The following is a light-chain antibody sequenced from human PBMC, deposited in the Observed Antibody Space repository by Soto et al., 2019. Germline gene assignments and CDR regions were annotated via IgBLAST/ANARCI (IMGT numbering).Light chain of an antibody. Sequence: QSVLTQPASVSGSPGKTITISCTGPRSDVGGYNYVSWYQHHPGKAPKLMIYDVSNRPSGVSNRFSGSKSGITASLTISGLQAEDEADYYCSAYTSSSLYVFATGTKVTVL. J-gene: IGLJ1*01. CDR3: SAYTSSSLYV. CDR2: DVS. CDR1: RSDVGGYNY. V-gene: IGLV2-14*03.